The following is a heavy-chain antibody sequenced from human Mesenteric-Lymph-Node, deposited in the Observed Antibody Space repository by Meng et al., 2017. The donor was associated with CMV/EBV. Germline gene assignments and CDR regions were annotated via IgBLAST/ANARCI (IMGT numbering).Heavy chain of an antibody. Sequence: ASALVSCKASGYTFTSYYMHWVRQAPGQGLEWMGIINPSGGSTNYAQKPQGRVTMTTDTSTSTAYMELRSLRSDDTAVYYCARDQKQGYFDPWGQGTLVTVSS. J-gene: IGHJ5*02. CDR3: ARDQKQGYFDP. CDR1: GYTFTSYY. D-gene: IGHD5-12*01. V-gene: IGHV1-46*01. CDR2: INPSGGST.